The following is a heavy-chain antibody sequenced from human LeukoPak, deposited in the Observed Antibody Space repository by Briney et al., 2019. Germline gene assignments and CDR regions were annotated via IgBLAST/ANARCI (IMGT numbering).Heavy chain of an antibody. V-gene: IGHV3-23*01. CDR2: LSGSGYTT. J-gene: IGHJ4*02. D-gene: IGHD5/OR15-5a*01. Sequence: GGSLRLSSEASGFSFSNYAMSWVRQAPGRGLEWLSVLSGSGYTTYYADSVKGRFTISRDNSKNTLYLQMNSLRAEDTAVYYCAKGGPDPSTIACDYWGQGTLVTVSS. CDR3: AKGGPDPSTIACDY. CDR1: GFSFSNYA.